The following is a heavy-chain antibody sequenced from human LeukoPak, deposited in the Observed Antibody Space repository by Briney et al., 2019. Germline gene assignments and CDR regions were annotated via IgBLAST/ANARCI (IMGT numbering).Heavy chain of an antibody. CDR1: GFTFSSYG. Sequence: PGKSLILSCAASGFTFSSYGMHRVRQAPGKGLEWVAVISNNGDNKYYGESVKGRFTICRDNSKNTLYLQMNSLRAEDTATYYCAKDLGYNWNIDYWGQGTLVTVFS. V-gene: IGHV3-30*18. J-gene: IGHJ4*02. D-gene: IGHD1/OR15-1a*01. CDR3: AKDLGYNWNIDY. CDR2: ISNNGDNK.